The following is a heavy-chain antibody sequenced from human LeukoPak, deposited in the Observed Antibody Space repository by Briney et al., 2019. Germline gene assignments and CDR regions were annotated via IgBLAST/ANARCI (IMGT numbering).Heavy chain of an antibody. CDR1: GGSISSGDYY. CDR3: ARVAPDKPFFDY. CDR2: IYYSGST. Sequence: SETLSLTCTVSGGSISSGDYYWSWIRQPPGKGLEWIGYIYYSGSTYYNPSLKSRVTISVDTSKNQFSLKLSSVTAADTAVYYCARVAPDKPFFDYWGQGTLVTVPS. D-gene: IGHD2-15*01. V-gene: IGHV4-30-4*01. J-gene: IGHJ4*02.